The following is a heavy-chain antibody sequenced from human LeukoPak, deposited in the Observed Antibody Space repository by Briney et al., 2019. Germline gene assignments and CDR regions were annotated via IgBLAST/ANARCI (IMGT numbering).Heavy chain of an antibody. V-gene: IGHV5-10-1*01. J-gene: IGHJ4*02. D-gene: IGHD3-9*01. Sequence: GESLKISCKGSGYSFTSYWISWVRQMPGKGLERMGRIDPSDSYTNYSPSFQGHVTISADKSISTAYLQWSSLKASDTAMYYCARHSTAYYDILTGYYYFDYWGQGTLVTVSS. CDR3: ARHSTAYYDILTGYYYFDY. CDR1: GYSFTSYW. CDR2: IDPSDSYT.